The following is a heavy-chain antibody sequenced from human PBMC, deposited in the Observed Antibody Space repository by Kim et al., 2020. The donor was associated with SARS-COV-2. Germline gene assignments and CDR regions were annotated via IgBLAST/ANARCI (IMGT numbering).Heavy chain of an antibody. CDR2: IYYSGST. CDR3: ARHVGLAAAGFDY. Sequence: SETLSLTCTVSGGSISSSSYYWGWIRQPPGKGLEWIGSIYYSGSTYYNPSLKSRVTISVDTSKNQFSLKLSSVTAADTAVYYCARHVGLAAAGFDYWGQGTLVTVSS. D-gene: IGHD6-13*01. J-gene: IGHJ4*02. V-gene: IGHV4-39*01. CDR1: GGSISSSSYY.